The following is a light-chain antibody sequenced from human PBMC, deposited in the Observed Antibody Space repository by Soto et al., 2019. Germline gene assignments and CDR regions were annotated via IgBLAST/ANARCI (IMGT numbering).Light chain of an antibody. CDR3: LLHFGGAHWE. CDR2: STS. CDR1: TGAVTSSYY. J-gene: IGLJ3*02. V-gene: IGLV7-43*01. Sequence: QAVVTQEPSLTVSPGGTVTLTCASSTGAVTSSYYPNWFQQKPGQTPRPLIYSTSNKHSWTPARFSGSLLGGKAALTLSGVQPEDEAEYYCLLHFGGAHWEFGGGTKVTVL.